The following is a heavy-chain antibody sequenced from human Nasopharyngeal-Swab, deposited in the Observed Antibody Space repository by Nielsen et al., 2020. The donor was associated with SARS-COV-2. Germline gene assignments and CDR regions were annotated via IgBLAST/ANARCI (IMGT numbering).Heavy chain of an antibody. J-gene: IGHJ3*01. V-gene: IGHV4-31*03. CDR2: IHYTGKT. CDR3: AREVINQAVSDAFDF. D-gene: IGHD3-16*02. CDR1: GGSISSGGYF. Sequence: SETLSLTCTVPGGSISSGGYFWSWIRQRPGKGLEWIGYIHYTGKTYYNPSLESRLTISLDTSRNQFSLMLRSVTAADTAVYYCAREVINQAVSDAFDFWGQGTMVTVSS.